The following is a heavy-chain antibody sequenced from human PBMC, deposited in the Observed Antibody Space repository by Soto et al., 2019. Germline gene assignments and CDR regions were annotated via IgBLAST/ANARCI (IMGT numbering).Heavy chain of an antibody. CDR1: GGTFSSYA. CDR2: IIPIFGTA. CDR3: ARTPGIAAAGTEWFDY. V-gene: IGHV1-69*01. Sequence: QVQLVQSGAEVKKPGSSVKVSCKASGGTFSSYAISWVRQAPGQGLEWMGGIIPIFGTANYAQKFQGRVTITADESTSTAYMELSSLRSEDTAEYYCARTPGIAAAGTEWFDYWGQGTLVTVSS. D-gene: IGHD6-13*01. J-gene: IGHJ4*02.